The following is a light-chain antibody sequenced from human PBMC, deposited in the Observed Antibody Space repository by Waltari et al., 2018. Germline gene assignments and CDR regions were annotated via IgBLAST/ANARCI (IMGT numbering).Light chain of an antibody. CDR2: YDS. CDR3: QVWDSSSDHWV. J-gene: IGLJ3*02. CDR1: NIGSRT. V-gene: IGLV3-21*04. Sequence: SYVLPQPSSVSVAPGKTARITCGGSNIGSRTVHWHQQKPGQAPVLVFYYDSDRPSGLPERLSGANFGNTATLTISRVEVGDEADYYCQVWDSSSDHWVFGGGTKLTVL.